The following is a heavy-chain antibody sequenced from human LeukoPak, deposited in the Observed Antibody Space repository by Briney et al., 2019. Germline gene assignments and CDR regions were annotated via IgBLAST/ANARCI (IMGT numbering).Heavy chain of an antibody. CDR1: GFTFGDYA. J-gene: IGHJ4*02. D-gene: IGHD5-24*01. CDR3: TRTRWLLKPDY. CDR2: IRSKAYGGTT. Sequence: GGSLRLSCTASGFTFGDYAMSWFRQAPGKGLEWVGFIRSKAYGGTTEYAASVKGRFTISRDDSKSIAYLQMNSLKTEDTAVYYCTRTRWLLKPDYWGQGTLVTVSS. V-gene: IGHV3-49*03.